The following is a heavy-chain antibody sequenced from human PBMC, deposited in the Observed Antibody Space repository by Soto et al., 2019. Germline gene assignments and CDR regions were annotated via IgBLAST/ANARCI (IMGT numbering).Heavy chain of an antibody. D-gene: IGHD2-21*01. CDR2: IIPMLGIA. CDR3: SIGSWSGEVFDI. V-gene: IGHV1-69*02. Sequence: QVQLVQSGAEVKKPGSSVKVSCKDSGGTFSTYSMFWVRQAPGQGLEWMGRIIPMLGIANYAQRFQDRVTITADKSPATAYMELSSLRSEDTALYYCSIGSWSGEVFDIWGQGTMVTGSS. J-gene: IGHJ3*02. CDR1: GGTFSTYS.